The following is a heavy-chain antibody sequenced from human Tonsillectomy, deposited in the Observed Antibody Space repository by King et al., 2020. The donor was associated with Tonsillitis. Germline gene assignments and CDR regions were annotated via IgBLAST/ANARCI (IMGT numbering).Heavy chain of an antibody. CDR3: TTERRDGYTYYYYYGMDV. Sequence: VQLVESGGGLVKPGGSLRLSCATSGFTFSNAWINWVRQAPGKGLEWVGRIKSRTDGGTTDYAAPVKDRFTISRDDSRNTLYLQMNSLKTEDTAWYYCTTERRDGYTYYYYYGMDVWGQGTTVTVSS. CDR2: IKSRTDGGTT. J-gene: IGHJ6*02. D-gene: IGHD5-24*01. V-gene: IGHV3-15*01. CDR1: GFTFSNAW.